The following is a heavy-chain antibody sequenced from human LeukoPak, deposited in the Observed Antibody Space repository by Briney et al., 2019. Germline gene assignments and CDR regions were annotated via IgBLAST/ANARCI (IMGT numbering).Heavy chain of an antibody. V-gene: IGHV1-46*01. J-gene: IGHJ4*02. D-gene: IGHD3-22*01. Sequence: ASVKVSCKASGYTFTSYYMHWVRQAPGQGLEWMGIINPSGGSTSYAQKFQGRVTMTRDMSTSTVYMGLSSLRSEDTAVYYCARSAHFYDSSGYYSAFDYWGQGTLVTVSS. CDR2: INPSGGST. CDR1: GYTFTSYY. CDR3: ARSAHFYDSSGYYSAFDY.